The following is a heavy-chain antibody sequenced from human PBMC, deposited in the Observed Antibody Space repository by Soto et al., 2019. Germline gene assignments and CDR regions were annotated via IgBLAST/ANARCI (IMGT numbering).Heavy chain of an antibody. J-gene: IGHJ6*02. V-gene: IGHV3-48*02. CDR3: ARDLSRINPSHGMDV. CDR1: GFTFSSYS. D-gene: IGHD1-20*01. CDR2: ISSSSSTI. Sequence: GGSLRLSCAASGFTFSSYSMNWVRQAPGKGLEWVSYISSSSSTIYYADSVKGRFTISRDNAKNSLYLQMNSLRDEDTAVYYCARDLSRINPSHGMDVWGQGTTVTVSS.